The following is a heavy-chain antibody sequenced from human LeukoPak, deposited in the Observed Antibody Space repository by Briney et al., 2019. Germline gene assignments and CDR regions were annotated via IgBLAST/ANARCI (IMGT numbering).Heavy chain of an antibody. V-gene: IGHV3-21*01. CDR1: GFTFSTYA. Sequence: PGGSLRLSCAASGFTFSTYAMSWVRQAPGKGLEWVSSISSSSSYIYYADSVKGRFTISRDNAKNSLYLQMNSLRAEDTAVYCCARDSCYDFTCFDYWGQGTLVTVSS. CDR3: ARDSCYDFTCFDY. J-gene: IGHJ4*02. CDR2: ISSSSSYI. D-gene: IGHD2-2*01.